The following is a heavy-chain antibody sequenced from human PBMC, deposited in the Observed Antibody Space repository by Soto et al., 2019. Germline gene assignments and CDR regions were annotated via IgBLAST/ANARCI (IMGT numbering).Heavy chain of an antibody. D-gene: IGHD2-15*01. CDR2: INPRGGST. CDR1: GYTLNTYY. V-gene: IGHV1-46*02. J-gene: IGHJ6*02. Sequence: ASVKFSCKASGYTLNTYYMHWVRQAPGQGPEWMGIINPRGGSTTYAQNFQDRVTMTRDTSSSTVYMELSSLRSEDTAVYYCARGGGFSPYYYNLDVWGLGTTVTVS. CDR3: ARGGGFSPYYYNLDV.